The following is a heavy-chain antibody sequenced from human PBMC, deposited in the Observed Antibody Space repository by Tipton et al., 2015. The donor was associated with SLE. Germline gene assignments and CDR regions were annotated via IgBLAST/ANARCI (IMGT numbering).Heavy chain of an antibody. V-gene: IGHV4-39*07. CDR2: IYYSGST. CDR1: GGSISSSNYY. Sequence: TLSLTCTVSGGSISSSNYYWGWIRQPPGKGLEWIGSIYYSGSTYYNSSLKSRVTMSVDTSKKQFSLKLGSVTAADTAVYYCARGKGNSSGWGHYYFYGMDVWGQGTTVTVSS. J-gene: IGHJ6*02. CDR3: ARGKGNSSGWGHYYFYGMDV. D-gene: IGHD6-19*01.